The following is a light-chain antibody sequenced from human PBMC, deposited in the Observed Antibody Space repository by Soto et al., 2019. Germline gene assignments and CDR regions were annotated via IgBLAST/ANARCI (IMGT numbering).Light chain of an antibody. CDR1: QGISSY. J-gene: IGKJ5*01. CDR2: AAS. Sequence: AIRMTQSPSSLSASTGDRVTITCRASQGISSYLAWYQQKPGKAPKLLIYAASTLQSGVPSRFSGSGSGTDFTLTISCLQSEDFATYYCQQYYSSSVTFGQGTRLEIK. V-gene: IGKV1-8*01. CDR3: QQYYSSSVT.